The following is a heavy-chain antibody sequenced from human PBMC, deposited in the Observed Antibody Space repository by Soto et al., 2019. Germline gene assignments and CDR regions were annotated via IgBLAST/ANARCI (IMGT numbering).Heavy chain of an antibody. J-gene: IGHJ4*02. CDR2: ISQSEGT. CDR3: ARGSDRAKVGY. Sequence: ETLSLTCAMYGGSFSDYYGSWIRQPPGKGLEWIGEISQSEGTNYNPSLKSRVTISVDTSKSQVSLRLTSVTGADTAVYYCARGSDRAKVGYWGQGTMVTVSS. V-gene: IGHV4-34*01. D-gene: IGHD3-22*01. CDR1: GGSFSDYY.